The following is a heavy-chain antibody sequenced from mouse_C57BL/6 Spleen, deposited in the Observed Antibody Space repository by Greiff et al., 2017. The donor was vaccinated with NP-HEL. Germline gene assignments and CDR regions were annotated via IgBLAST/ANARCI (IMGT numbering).Heavy chain of an antibody. Sequence: QVQLQQPGAELVKPGASVKMSCKASGYTFTSYWITWVKQRPGQGLEWIGDIYPGSGSTNYNEKFKSKATLTVDTSSSTAYMQLSSLTSEDSAVYYCASLKLIYDCYWGAMDYWGQRTSVTVSS. J-gene: IGHJ4*01. CDR2: IYPGSGST. CDR1: GYTFTSYW. V-gene: IGHV1-55*01. CDR3: ASLKLIYDCYWGAMDY. D-gene: IGHD2-3*01.